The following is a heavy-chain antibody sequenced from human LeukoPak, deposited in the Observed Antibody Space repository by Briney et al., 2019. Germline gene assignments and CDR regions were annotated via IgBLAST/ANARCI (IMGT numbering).Heavy chain of an antibody. D-gene: IGHD5-12*01. CDR3: AKCGNSGCHLIDY. Sequence: GRSLRLSCAASGFTFSTYAMHWVRQAPGKGLEWLAVISYDGSNKYYADSVKGRFTISRDNSKSTLYLQMDSLRAEDTAVYYCAKCGNSGCHLIDYWGQGTLVTVSS. J-gene: IGHJ4*02. V-gene: IGHV3-30-3*02. CDR2: ISYDGSNK. CDR1: GFTFSTYA.